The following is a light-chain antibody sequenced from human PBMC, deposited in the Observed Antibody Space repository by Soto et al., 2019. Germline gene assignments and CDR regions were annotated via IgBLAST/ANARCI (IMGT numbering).Light chain of an antibody. V-gene: IGKV3-15*01. CDR2: QTS. CDR3: QQHNVWPAT. Sequence: EIVLTQSPATLSSFPGYRFTISCRASQYINTRLAWYQHRPFQSPRLLIYQTSLRATGIPARFSCSGSGTEFTLTISSLQSEDFAVYYCQQHNVWPATFAKGPDLEI. J-gene: IGKJ1*01. CDR1: QYINTR.